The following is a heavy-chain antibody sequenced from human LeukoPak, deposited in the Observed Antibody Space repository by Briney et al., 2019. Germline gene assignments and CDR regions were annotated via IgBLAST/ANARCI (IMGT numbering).Heavy chain of an antibody. J-gene: IGHJ4*02. D-gene: IGHD3-3*01. CDR3: ARDIPILPGKLGVESNGITD. Sequence: GGSLRLSCAASGFTFSDYYMSWIRQAPGKGLEWVSYISSSGSTIYYADSVKGRFTISRDNAKNSLYLQMNSLRAEDTAVYYCARDIPILPGKLGVESNGITDWGQGTLVTVSS. V-gene: IGHV3-11*04. CDR2: ISSSGSTI. CDR1: GFTFSDYY.